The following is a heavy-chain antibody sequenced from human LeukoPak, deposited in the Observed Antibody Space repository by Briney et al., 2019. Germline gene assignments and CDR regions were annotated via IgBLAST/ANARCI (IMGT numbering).Heavy chain of an antibody. CDR1: GGSISSGSYF. J-gene: IGHJ3*02. V-gene: IGHV4-61*02. Sequence: PSETLSLTCTVSGGSISSGSYFWSWIRQPAGKGLEWIGRIYTSGSTNYNPSLKSRVTISMDTSKNQFFLKLSSVTAADTAVYYCARDVYYYDRSAFDIWGQGTMVTVSS. D-gene: IGHD3-22*01. CDR3: ARDVYYYDRSAFDI. CDR2: IYTSGST.